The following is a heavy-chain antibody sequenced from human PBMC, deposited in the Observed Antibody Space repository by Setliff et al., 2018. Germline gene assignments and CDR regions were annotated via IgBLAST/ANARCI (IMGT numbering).Heavy chain of an antibody. CDR3: ARDVWGAGTGWFDP. D-gene: IGHD1-1*01. V-gene: IGHV4-59*12. CDR1: GGGSINNYY. J-gene: IGHJ5*02. CDR2: VHFGGDT. Sequence: KPSETLSLTCTVSGGGSINNYYWSWVRQSPGKGLEWIGFVHFGGDTNYNPSLKSRVTMSADTSNNQFSLNLTSVTAADTAVYYCARDVWGAGTGWFDPWGLGILVTVSS.